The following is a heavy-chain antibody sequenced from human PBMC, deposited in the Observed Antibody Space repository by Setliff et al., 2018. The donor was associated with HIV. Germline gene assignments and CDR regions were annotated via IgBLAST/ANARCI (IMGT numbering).Heavy chain of an antibody. Sequence: GGSLRLSCAASGFTFGDYAIHWVRQAPGKGLEWVAVISYDGSYKNYAESVKGRFTISRDNSKNTLYVQMNSLRADDTAIYYCVRDLTTIVTRKVFDIWGQGSMVTVSS. D-gene: IGHD4-4*01. V-gene: IGHV3-30*04. CDR2: ISYDGSYK. CDR1: GFTFGDYA. CDR3: VRDLTTIVTRKVFDI. J-gene: IGHJ3*02.